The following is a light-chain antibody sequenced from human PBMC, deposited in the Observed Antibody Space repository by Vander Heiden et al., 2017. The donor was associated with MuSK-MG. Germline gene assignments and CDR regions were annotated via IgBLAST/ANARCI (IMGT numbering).Light chain of an antibody. Sequence: QHVGSSLAWYQQKFGQSPRLLIYETSHRVTGTPGRFSGSGSGTDFTLTSSSREHEDFAVYYGQQRNWPQNFGQGTQLEIK. J-gene: IGKJ5*01. CDR1: QHVGSS. CDR3: QQRNWPQN. V-gene: IGKV3-11*01. CDR2: ETS.